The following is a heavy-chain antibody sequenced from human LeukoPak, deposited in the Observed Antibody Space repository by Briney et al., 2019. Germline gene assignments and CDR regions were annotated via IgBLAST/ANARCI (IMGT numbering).Heavy chain of an antibody. Sequence: GGSLRLSCAASGFTFSSYAMSWVRQAPGKGLEWVSAISGSGGGTYYADSVKGRFTISRDNSKNTLHLQMNTLRAEDTAVYYCASRIATAGSVDYWGQGTLVTVSS. CDR1: GFTFSSYA. CDR3: ASRIATAGSVDY. D-gene: IGHD6-13*01. J-gene: IGHJ4*02. CDR2: ISGSGGGT. V-gene: IGHV3-23*01.